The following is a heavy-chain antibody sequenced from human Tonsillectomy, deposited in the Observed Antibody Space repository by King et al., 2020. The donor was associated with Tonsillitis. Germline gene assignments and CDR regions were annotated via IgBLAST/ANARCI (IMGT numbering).Heavy chain of an antibody. D-gene: IGHD3-16*01. CDR1: GFTFGNYG. J-gene: IGHJ2*01. CDR3: AKVGIGLSDWYFDL. V-gene: IGHV3-30*18. Sequence: VQLVESGGGVVQPGTSLRLSCAASGFTFGNYGMHWVRQAPGKGLEWVALIAYDASYENYGDSVKGRFTISRDNSKNTLYLEMNSLRVEDTAVYYCAKVGIGLSDWYFDLWGRGTLVTVSS. CDR2: IAYDASYE.